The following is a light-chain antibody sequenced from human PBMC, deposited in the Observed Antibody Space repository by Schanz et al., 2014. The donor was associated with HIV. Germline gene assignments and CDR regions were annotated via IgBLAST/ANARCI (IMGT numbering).Light chain of an antibody. CDR2: EVS. Sequence: QSALTQPASVSGSPGQSITISCTGTSSDVGSYNLVSWYQQHPGKAPKLMIYEVSKRPSGVPDRFSGSKSGNTASLTVSGLQAEDEADYYCSSYTSSDSLDVFGTGTKLTVL. V-gene: IGLV2-14*02. J-gene: IGLJ1*01. CDR1: SSDVGSYNL. CDR3: SSYTSSDSLDV.